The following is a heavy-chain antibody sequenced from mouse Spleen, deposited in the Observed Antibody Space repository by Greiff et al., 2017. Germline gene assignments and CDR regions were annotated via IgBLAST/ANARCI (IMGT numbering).Heavy chain of an antibody. J-gene: IGHJ4*01. CDR1: GFTFNTYA. V-gene: IGHV10-3*01. CDR3: VREGTYYSYYSYDEAIPYAMDY. D-gene: IGHD2-12*01. CDR2: IRSKSSNYAT. Sequence: EVQRVESGGGLVQPKGSLKLSCAASGFTFNTYAMHWVRQAPGKGLEWVARIRSKSSNYATYYADSVKDRFTISRDDSQSMLYLQMNNLKTEDTAMYYCVREGTYYSYYSYDEAIPYAMDYWGQGTSVTVSS.